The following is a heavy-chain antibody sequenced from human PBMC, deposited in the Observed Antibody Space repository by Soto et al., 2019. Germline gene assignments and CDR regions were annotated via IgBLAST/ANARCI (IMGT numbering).Heavy chain of an antibody. D-gene: IGHD6-19*01. Sequence: GGSLRLSCAASGFTISSYAMSWFRQAPGKGLEWVSAISGSGGSTYYADSVKGRFTISRDNSKNTLYLQMNSLRAEDTAVYYWAKDYLEWLVYESRGQGTLVTVSS. CDR3: AKDYLEWLVYES. J-gene: IGHJ4*02. CDR1: GFTISSYA. CDR2: ISGSGGST. V-gene: IGHV3-23*01.